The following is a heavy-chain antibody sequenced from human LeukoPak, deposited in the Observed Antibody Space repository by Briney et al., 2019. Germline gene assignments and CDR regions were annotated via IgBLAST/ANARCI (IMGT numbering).Heavy chain of an antibody. V-gene: IGHV4-39*01. J-gene: IGHJ4*02. CDR3: ARQGMVVAATIDY. CDR2: IYYSGST. D-gene: IGHD2-15*01. Sequence: MTSETLSLTCTVSGGSISISSYYWGWIRQPPGKGLEWIGSIYYSGSTYYNPSLMSRVTISVDTSKNQFSLKLSSVTAADTAVYYCARQGMVVAATIDYWGQGTLVTVSS. CDR1: GGSISISSYY.